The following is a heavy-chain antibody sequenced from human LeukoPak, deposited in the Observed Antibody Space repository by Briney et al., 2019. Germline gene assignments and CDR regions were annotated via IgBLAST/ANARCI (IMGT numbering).Heavy chain of an antibody. D-gene: IGHD6-13*01. J-gene: IGHJ4*02. CDR2: INAVNGNT. CDR3: ARGPRAAADDY. CDR1: GDTFINYA. V-gene: IGHV1-3*01. Sequence: ASVKVSCKASGDTFINYAINWGRQAPGQRLEWVGWINAVNGNTKYSPKFQGRVSITRDTSASTAYMELSSLTSEDTAVYYCARGPRAAADDYWGQGTLVTVSS.